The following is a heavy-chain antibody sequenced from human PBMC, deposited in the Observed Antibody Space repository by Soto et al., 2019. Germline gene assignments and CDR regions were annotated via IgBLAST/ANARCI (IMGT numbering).Heavy chain of an antibody. CDR2: IIPIFGTA. V-gene: IGHV1-69*13. Sequence: ASVKVSCKASGGTFSSYAISWVRQAPGQGLEWMGGIIPIFGTANYAQKFQGRVTITADESTSTAYMELSSLRSEDTAVYYCASLTLRYCSSTSCYNGFWFDPWGQGTRGTAPQ. J-gene: IGHJ5*02. CDR3: ASLTLRYCSSTSCYNGFWFDP. CDR1: GGTFSSYA. D-gene: IGHD2-2*02.